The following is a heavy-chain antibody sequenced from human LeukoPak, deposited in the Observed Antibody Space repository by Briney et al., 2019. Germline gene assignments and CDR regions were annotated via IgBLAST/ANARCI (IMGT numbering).Heavy chain of an antibody. CDR1: GFTFSSYS. V-gene: IGHV3-48*04. Sequence: GGSLRLSCAASGFTFSSYSMNWVRQAPGKGLEWVSFISSSGTTIYYADSVKGRFTISRDNAKNSLYLQMNSLRAEDTAVYYCARGVVTTISFDFWGQGTLVTVSS. CDR3: ARGVVTTISFDF. CDR2: ISSSGTTI. D-gene: IGHD5-12*01. J-gene: IGHJ4*02.